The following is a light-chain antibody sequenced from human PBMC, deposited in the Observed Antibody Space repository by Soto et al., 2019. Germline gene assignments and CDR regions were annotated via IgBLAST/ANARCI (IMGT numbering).Light chain of an antibody. V-gene: IGKV1-5*01. CDR3: QQYNTFLT. J-gene: IGKJ4*01. Sequence: DIQMTQSPSTLSASVGDTVTITCRASQSISNWLAWYQQKPGKVPNLLIYDASNLESGVPSRFSGSGSGTEFTLTISSPQPDDLGTYYCQQYNTFLTFGGGTKVDIK. CDR1: QSISNW. CDR2: DAS.